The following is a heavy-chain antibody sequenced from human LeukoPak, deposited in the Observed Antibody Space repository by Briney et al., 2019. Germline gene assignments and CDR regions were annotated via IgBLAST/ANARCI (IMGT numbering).Heavy chain of an antibody. D-gene: IGHD1/OR15-1a*01. CDR1: GFTFSSYS. V-gene: IGHV3-48*01. Sequence: GGSLRLSCAASGFTFSSYSMNWVRQAPGKGLEWVSYISSSSSTIYYADSVKGRFTISRDNAKNSLYLQMNSLRAEDTAVYYCARDWDNTVDYWGQGTLVTVSS. CDR3: ARDWDNTVDY. CDR2: ISSSSSTI. J-gene: IGHJ4*02.